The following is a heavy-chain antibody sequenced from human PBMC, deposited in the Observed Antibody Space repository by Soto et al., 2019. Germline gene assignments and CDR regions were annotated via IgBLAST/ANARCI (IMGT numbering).Heavy chain of an antibody. Sequence: SETLSLTCTVSGGSVSSGSYYWSWIRQPPGKGLEWIGYIYYSGSTNYNPSLKSRVTISVDTSQNQFSLKLRSVTAADTAVYYCARYSYGSFYFDYWGQGTLVTVSS. CDR3: ARYSYGSFYFDY. CDR2: IYYSGST. CDR1: GGSVSSGSYY. V-gene: IGHV4-61*01. J-gene: IGHJ4*02. D-gene: IGHD5-18*01.